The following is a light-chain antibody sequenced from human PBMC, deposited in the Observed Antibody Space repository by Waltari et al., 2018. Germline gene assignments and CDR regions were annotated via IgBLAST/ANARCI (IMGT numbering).Light chain of an antibody. CDR2: WAS. CDR1: QSLLYNSNDNNY. CDR3: QQYYSRRT. V-gene: IGKV4-1*01. J-gene: IGKJ1*01. Sequence: DIVMTQSPDSLALSLCERATINCKSSQSLLYNSNDNNYLAWYQQKPGQPPKLLIYWASTRHSGVPDRFSGSGSATDFTLTISSLQAEDVAVYYCQQYYSRRTFGQGTKVEIK.